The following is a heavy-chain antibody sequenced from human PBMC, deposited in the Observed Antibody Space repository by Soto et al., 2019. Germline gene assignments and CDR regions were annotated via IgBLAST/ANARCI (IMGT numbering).Heavy chain of an antibody. J-gene: IGHJ6*02. CDR1: GFTFSSYG. CDR2: ISYDGSNK. D-gene: IGHD3-10*01. Sequence: GGSLRLSCAASGFTFSSYGMHWVRQAPGKGLEWVAVISYDGSNKYYADSVKGRFTISRDNSKNALYLQMNSLRAEDTAVYYCAKDLGFGDYYYGMDVWGQGTTVTVSS. V-gene: IGHV3-30*18. CDR3: AKDLGFGDYYYGMDV.